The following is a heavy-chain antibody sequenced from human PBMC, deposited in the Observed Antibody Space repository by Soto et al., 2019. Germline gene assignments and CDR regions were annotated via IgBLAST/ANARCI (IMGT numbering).Heavy chain of an antibody. CDR2: ISGSGGST. D-gene: IGHD3-9*01. J-gene: IGHJ6*02. Sequence: PGGSLRLSCAASGFTFSSYAMGWVRQAPGKGLEWVSAISGSGGSTYYADSVKGRFTISRDNSKNTLYLQMNSLRAEDTAVYYCAKNVWGITIFGGMDVWGQGTTVTVSS. V-gene: IGHV3-23*01. CDR1: GFTFSSYA. CDR3: AKNVWGITIFGGMDV.